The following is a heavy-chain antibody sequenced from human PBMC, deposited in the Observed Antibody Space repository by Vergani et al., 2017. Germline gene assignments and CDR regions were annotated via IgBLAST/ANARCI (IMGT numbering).Heavy chain of an antibody. CDR1: GGSISSGSYY. J-gene: IGHJ5*02. Sequence: QVQPQESCPGLVKPSQTLSLTCTVSGGSISSGSYYWSWIRQPAGKGLEWIGRIYTSGSTNYNPSLKSRVTISVDTSKNQFSLKLSSVTAADTPVYYCARAGYDFWSGYYLHWFDPWGQGTLVTVSS. CDR3: ARAGYDFWSGYYLHWFDP. D-gene: IGHD3-3*01. CDR2: IYTSGST. V-gene: IGHV4-61*02.